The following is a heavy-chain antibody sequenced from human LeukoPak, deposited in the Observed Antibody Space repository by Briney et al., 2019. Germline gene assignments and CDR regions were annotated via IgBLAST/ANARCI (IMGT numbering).Heavy chain of an antibody. Sequence: SETQSLTCTVSGGSISSGDYYWSWIRQPPGKGLEWIGYIYYSGSTYYNPSLKSRVTISVDTSKNQFSLKLSSVTAADTAVYYCARARRDGYNYGDPNFDYWGQGTLVTVSS. CDR1: GGSISSGDYY. V-gene: IGHV4-30-4*01. CDR2: IYYSGST. D-gene: IGHD5-24*01. J-gene: IGHJ4*02. CDR3: ARARRDGYNYGDPNFDY.